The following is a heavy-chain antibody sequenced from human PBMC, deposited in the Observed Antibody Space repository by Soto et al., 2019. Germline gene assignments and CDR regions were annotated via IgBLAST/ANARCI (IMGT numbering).Heavy chain of an antibody. V-gene: IGHV4-39*01. CDR3: ARTQSTLAPYYYYYGMDV. Sequence: SETLSHTCTVSGGSISSSSYYWGWIRQPPGKGLEWIGSIYYSGSTYYNPSLKSRVTISVDTSKNQFSLKLSSVTAADTAVYYCARTQSTLAPYYYYYGMDVWGQGTTVT. D-gene: IGHD4-17*01. CDR2: IYYSGST. J-gene: IGHJ6*02. CDR1: GGSISSSSYY.